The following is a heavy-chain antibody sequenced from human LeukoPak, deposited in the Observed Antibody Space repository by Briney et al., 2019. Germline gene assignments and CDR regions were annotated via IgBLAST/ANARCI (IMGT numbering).Heavy chain of an antibody. CDR2: IKSRVSGGTT. CDR1: GFTFTNAW. J-gene: IGHJ4*02. V-gene: IGHV3-15*01. Sequence: RGSLRLSCAASGFTFTNAWMSWVRQAPGKGLEWVGRIKSRVSGGTTDYAAPVKGRFTISRDDSKNTLHLQMDSLRTEDTAVYYCTSDLPGGYSNYFDDWGQGTLVTVSS. D-gene: IGHD4-23*01. CDR3: TSDLPGGYSNYFDD.